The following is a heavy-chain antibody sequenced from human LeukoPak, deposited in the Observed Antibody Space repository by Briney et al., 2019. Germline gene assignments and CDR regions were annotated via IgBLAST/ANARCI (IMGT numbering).Heavy chain of an antibody. CDR1: GFTFSSYN. D-gene: IGHD2-8*01. V-gene: IGHV3-48*04. J-gene: IGHJ4*02. CDR2: ISSSSSTI. CDR3: AKDPHVLMVYAMQMRWGPFFDY. Sequence: PGRSLRLSCAASGFTFSSYNMYWVRQAPGKGLEWVSYISSSSSTIYYADSVKGRFTISRDNAKNSLYLQMNSLRAEDTAVYYCAKDPHVLMVYAMQMRWGPFFDYWGQGTLVTVSS.